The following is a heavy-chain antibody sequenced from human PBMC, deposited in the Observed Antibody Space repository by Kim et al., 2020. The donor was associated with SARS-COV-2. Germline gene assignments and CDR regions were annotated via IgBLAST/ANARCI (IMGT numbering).Heavy chain of an antibody. D-gene: IGHD3-10*01. Sequence: SETLSLTCAVYGGSFSGYYWSWIRQPPGKGLEWIGEINHSGSTNYNPSLKSRVTISVDTSKNQFSLKLSSVTAADTAVYYCARGKYYGSGSYYLPHPFDYWGQGTLVTVSS. CDR2: INHSGST. CDR3: ARGKYYGSGSYYLPHPFDY. J-gene: IGHJ4*02. V-gene: IGHV4-34*01. CDR1: GGSFSGYY.